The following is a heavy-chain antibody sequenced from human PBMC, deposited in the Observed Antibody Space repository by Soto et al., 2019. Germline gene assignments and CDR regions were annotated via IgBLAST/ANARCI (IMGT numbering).Heavy chain of an antibody. CDR3: ASHYDSSGYYEGNWFDP. D-gene: IGHD3-22*01. J-gene: IGHJ5*02. V-gene: IGHV1-69*02. CDR1: GGTFSSYT. CDR2: IIPILGIA. Sequence: SVKVSCKASGGTFSSYTISWVRQAPGQGLEWMGRIIPILGIANYAQKFQGRVTITADKSTSTAYMELSSLRSEDTAVYYCASHYDSSGYYEGNWFDPWGQGTLVTVSS.